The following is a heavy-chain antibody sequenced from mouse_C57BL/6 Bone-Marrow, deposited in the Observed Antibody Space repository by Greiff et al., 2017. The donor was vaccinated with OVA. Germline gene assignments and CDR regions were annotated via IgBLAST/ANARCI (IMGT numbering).Heavy chain of an antibody. Sequence: QVQLQQPGAELVKPGASVTVSCKASGYTFTSYWMHWVKQRPGQGLEWIGRIHPSDSDTNYNQKFKGKATLTVDKTSSTAYMQLSSLTDEDSAVYYGAIRDPDGSSPYYYARDYWGQGTSVTVSS. CDR3: AIRDPDGSSPYYYARDY. D-gene: IGHD1-1*01. J-gene: IGHJ4*01. CDR1: GYTFTSYW. CDR2: IHPSDSDT. V-gene: IGHV1-74*01.